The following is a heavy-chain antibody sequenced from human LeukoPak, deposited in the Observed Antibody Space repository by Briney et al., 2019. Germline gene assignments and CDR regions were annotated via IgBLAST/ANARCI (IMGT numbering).Heavy chain of an antibody. D-gene: IGHD2-15*01. CDR1: GFSFSSYA. V-gene: IGHV3-66*01. CDR3: ARESPSYCSGGSCYSYYFDY. CDR2: IYSGGST. Sequence: GGSLRLSCAASGFSFSSYAMSWVRQAPGKGLEWVSVIYSGGSTYYADSVKGRFTISRDNSKNTLYLQMNSLRAEDTAVYYCARESPSYCSGGSCYSYYFDYWGQGTLVTVSS. J-gene: IGHJ4*02.